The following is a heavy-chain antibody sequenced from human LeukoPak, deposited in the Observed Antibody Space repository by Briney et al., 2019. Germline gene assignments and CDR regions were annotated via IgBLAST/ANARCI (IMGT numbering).Heavy chain of an antibody. CDR3: ARETEYDILTGYYTVDY. CDR2: IIPILGIA. Sequence: SVKVSCKASGGTFSSYAISWVRQAPGQGLEWMGRIIPILGIANYAQKFQGRVTITADKSTSTAYMELSSLRSEDTAVYYCARETEYDILTGYYTVDYWGQGTLVTVSS. CDR1: GGTFSSYA. D-gene: IGHD3-9*01. J-gene: IGHJ4*02. V-gene: IGHV1-69*04.